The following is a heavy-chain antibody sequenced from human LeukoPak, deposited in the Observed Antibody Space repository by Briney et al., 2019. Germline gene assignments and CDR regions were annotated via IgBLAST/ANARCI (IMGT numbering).Heavy chain of an antibody. V-gene: IGHV1-2*02. Sequence: ASVKVSCKASGYTFTGYYMHWVRQAPGQGREWMGWINPNSGGTNYAQKFQGRVTMTRDTSISTAYMELSRLRSDDTAVYYCARDLVDIVATTYIAFDYWGQGTLVTVSS. CDR3: ARDLVDIVATTYIAFDY. CDR1: GYTFTGYY. J-gene: IGHJ4*02. D-gene: IGHD5-12*01. CDR2: INPNSGGT.